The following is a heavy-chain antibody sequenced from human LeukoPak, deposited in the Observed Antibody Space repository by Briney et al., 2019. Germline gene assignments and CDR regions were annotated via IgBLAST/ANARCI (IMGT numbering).Heavy chain of an antibody. Sequence: SETLSLTCTVSGGSISSGSYYWSWIRQPAGKGLEWIGRIYTSGSTNYNPSLKSRVTISVDTSKNQFSLKLSSVTAADTAVYYCARGPYAWGYIDYWGQGTLVTVSS. CDR1: GGSISSGSYY. V-gene: IGHV4-61*02. J-gene: IGHJ4*02. CDR2: IYTSGST. D-gene: IGHD7-27*01. CDR3: ARGPYAWGYIDY.